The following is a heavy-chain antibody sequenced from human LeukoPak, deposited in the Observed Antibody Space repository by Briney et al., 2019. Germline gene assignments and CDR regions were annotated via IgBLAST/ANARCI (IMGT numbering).Heavy chain of an antibody. CDR3: ARMIAVAGNGGWFDP. Sequence: GGSLRLSCAASGFTFSSYAMSWVRQAPGKGLEWVSAISSSSSTIYYADSVKGRFTISRDNAKNSLYLQMNSLRAEDTAVYYCARMIAVAGNGGWFDPWGQGTLVTVSS. D-gene: IGHD6-19*01. CDR1: GFTFSSYA. CDR2: ISSSSSTI. J-gene: IGHJ5*02. V-gene: IGHV3-48*01.